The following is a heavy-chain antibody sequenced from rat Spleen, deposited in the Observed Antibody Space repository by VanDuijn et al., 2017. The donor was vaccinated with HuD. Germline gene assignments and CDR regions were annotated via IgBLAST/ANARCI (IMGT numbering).Heavy chain of an antibody. CDR2: IWGDGST. Sequence: QVQLKESGPGLVQPSETLSLTCTVSGFSLSKHSVSWVRQPSGKGLEWMGGIWGDGSTNYHSALKSRLSISRDTSKSQVFLKMNSLHTEDTAIYYCTRDDYRGWFAYWGQGTLVTVSS. J-gene: IGHJ3*01. CDR3: TRDDYRGWFAY. V-gene: IGHV2-4*01. CDR1: GFSLSKHS. D-gene: IGHD1-11*01.